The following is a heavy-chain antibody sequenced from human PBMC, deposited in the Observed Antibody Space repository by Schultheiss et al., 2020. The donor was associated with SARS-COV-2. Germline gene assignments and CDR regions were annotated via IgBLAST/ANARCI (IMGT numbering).Heavy chain of an antibody. CDR3: AKVYPITFGGVIVQYYFDY. CDR1: GFTFSSNA. CDR2: IKQDGSEK. J-gene: IGHJ4*02. Sequence: GGSLRLSCAASGFTFSSNAMHWVRQAPVKGLEWVANIKQDGSEKYYVDSVKGRFTISRDNAKNSLYLQMNSLRAEDTAVYYCAKVYPITFGGVIVQYYFDYWGQGTLVTVSS. V-gene: IGHV3-7*03. D-gene: IGHD3-16*02.